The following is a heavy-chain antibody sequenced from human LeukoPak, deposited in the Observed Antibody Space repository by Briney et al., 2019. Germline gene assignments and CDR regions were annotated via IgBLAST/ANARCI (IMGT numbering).Heavy chain of an antibody. Sequence: PGGSLRLSCAASVSTFSSYEMNWVRQAPGKGLEWVSYISSSSSTIYYADSVRGRFTISRENAQNSLYLQMNSLRAEDTAVYYCARVSYVDYVTYFDYWGQGTLVTVSS. D-gene: IGHD4-17*01. CDR2: ISSSSSTI. V-gene: IGHV3-48*03. CDR3: ARVSYVDYVTYFDY. CDR1: VSTFSSYE. J-gene: IGHJ4*02.